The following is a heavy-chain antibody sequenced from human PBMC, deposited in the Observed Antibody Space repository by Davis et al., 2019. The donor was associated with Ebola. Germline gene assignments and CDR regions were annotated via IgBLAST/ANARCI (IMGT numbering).Heavy chain of an antibody. CDR1: GYSFSSYW. CDR2: IYPGDSDT. V-gene: IGHV5-51*01. J-gene: IGHJ6*02. CDR3: ARRGDGYNRDYYGMDV. Sequence: GESLKISCKGSGYSFSSYWIGWVRQMPGKGLEWMGIIYPGDSDTRYSPSFQGQVTISADKSISTAYLQWSSLKASDTAMYYCARRGDGYNRDYYGMDVWGQGTTVTVSS. D-gene: IGHD5-24*01.